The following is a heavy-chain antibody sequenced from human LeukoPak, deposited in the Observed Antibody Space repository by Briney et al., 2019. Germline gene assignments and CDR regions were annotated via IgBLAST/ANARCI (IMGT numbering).Heavy chain of an antibody. V-gene: IGHV4-39*01. J-gene: IGHJ4*02. CDR1: GGSINSSTYF. CDR3: ARLTRRGSGSGSYYSY. CDR2: VFYNGTT. D-gene: IGHD3-10*01. Sequence: PSETLSLTCTVSGGSINSSTYFWGRIRQPPGKGLEWIASVFYNGTTYYDPSLKSRVTISVYTSKNQFSLKLSSVTAADTAVYFCARLTRRGSGSGSYYSYWGQGTLVTVSS.